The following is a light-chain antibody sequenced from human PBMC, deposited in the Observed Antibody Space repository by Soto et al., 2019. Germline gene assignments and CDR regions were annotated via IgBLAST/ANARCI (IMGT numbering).Light chain of an antibody. CDR1: SSDVGSYNL. V-gene: IGLV2-23*02. Sequence: QSALTQPDSVSGSPGQSITISCTGTSSDVGSYNLVSWYQQHPGKAPKVMIYEVSKRPSGVSNRFSGSKSGNTASLTISGLQAEDEADYYCCSYAGSSNWVFGGGTKVTVL. CDR2: EVS. CDR3: CSYAGSSNWV. J-gene: IGLJ3*02.